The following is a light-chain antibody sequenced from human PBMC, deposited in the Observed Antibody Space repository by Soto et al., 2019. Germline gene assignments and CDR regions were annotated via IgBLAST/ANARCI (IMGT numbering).Light chain of an antibody. V-gene: IGKV1-5*03. CDR3: QQYNDYSWT. J-gene: IGKJ1*01. CDR1: QSISAW. Sequence: DIQMTQSPSTLSASVGDRVSINCRASQSISAWLAWYQQKPGKAPRLLIYKASTLEIGVPSRFSGSGSGTEFTLTISSPQPYDVATYYCQQYNDYSWTFGQGTKVDIK. CDR2: KAS.